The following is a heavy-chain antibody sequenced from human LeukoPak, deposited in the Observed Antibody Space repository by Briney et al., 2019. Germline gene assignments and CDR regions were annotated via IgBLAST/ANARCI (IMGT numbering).Heavy chain of an antibody. CDR2: ISSSGSTI. V-gene: IGHV3-48*03. D-gene: IGHD3-10*01. CDR1: GFTFSSYE. CDR3: ARITYYYGSGSYEYFDY. J-gene: IGHJ4*02. Sequence: GGSLRLSCAASGFTFSSYEMNWVRQAPGEGLEWVSYISSSGSTIYYADSVKGRFTISRDNAKNSLYLQMNSLRAEDMAFYYCARITYYYGSGSYEYFDYWGQGTLVTVSS.